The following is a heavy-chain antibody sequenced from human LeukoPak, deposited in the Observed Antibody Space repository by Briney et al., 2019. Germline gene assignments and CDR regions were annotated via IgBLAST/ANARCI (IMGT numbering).Heavy chain of an antibody. CDR3: ARCASGWTDIDAFDI. Sequence: PGGSLRLSCAASGFTFTSYGMNWVRQAPGKGLEWVSYINTRGTHIDYADSVKGRFTISRDNAKNSLFLQMNSLGPEDTAVYYCARCASGWTDIDAFDIWGQGTMVIVSS. J-gene: IGHJ3*02. CDR2: INTRGTHI. CDR1: GFTFTSYG. V-gene: IGHV3-21*01. D-gene: IGHD6-19*01.